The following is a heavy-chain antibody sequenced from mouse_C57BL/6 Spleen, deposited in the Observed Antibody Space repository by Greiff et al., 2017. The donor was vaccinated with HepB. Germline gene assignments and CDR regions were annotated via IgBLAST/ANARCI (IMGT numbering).Heavy chain of an antibody. D-gene: IGHD1-1*01. CDR1: GYTFTDYE. V-gene: IGHV1-15*01. CDR3: TRFSITTRYFDV. CDR2: IDPETGGT. Sequence: VKLQESGAELVRPGASVTLSCKASGYTFTDYEMHWVKQTPVHGLEWIGAIDPETGGTAYNQKFKGKAILTADKSSSTAYMELRSLTSEDSAVYYCTRFSITTRYFDVWGTGTTVTVSS. J-gene: IGHJ1*03.